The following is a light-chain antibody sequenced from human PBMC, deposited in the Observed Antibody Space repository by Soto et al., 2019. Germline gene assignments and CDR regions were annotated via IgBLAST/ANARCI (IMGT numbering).Light chain of an antibody. J-gene: IGLJ2*01. CDR1: SSDVGGYNY. CDR2: EVS. Sequence: QSALTQPASVSGSPGQSITISCTGTSSDVGGYNYVSWYQQHPGKAPKLMIYEVSNRPSGVSNRFSGSKSGNTASLTISGLQAEDEADYYCTSYTSSSTDADVVFGGGTKLT. V-gene: IGLV2-14*01. CDR3: TSYTSSSTDADVV.